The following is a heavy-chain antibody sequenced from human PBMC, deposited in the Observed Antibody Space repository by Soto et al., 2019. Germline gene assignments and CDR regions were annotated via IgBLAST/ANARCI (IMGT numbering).Heavy chain of an antibody. V-gene: IGHV1-2*04. CDR3: ARESGGATATLDYYYFYMDV. CDR1: GDTFNDYY. J-gene: IGHJ6*03. CDR2: INPNGGVT. Sequence: QVQLVQSGAEVKKPGASVTVSCRSSGDTFNDYYIHWVRQAPGQGLEWMGWINPNGGVTKYAQKFQGWVSMTRDTSIRTVYMQLSRLRSYDTAVYYCARESGGATATLDYYYFYMDVWGTGTTVTVSS. D-gene: IGHD5-12*01.